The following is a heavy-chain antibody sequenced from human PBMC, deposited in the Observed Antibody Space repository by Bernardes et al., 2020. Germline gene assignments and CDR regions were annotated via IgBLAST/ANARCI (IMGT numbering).Heavy chain of an antibody. CDR1: GGSIRSTNYY. V-gene: IGHV4-39*01. CDR3: TRETEGASHY. J-gene: IGHJ4*02. D-gene: IGHD1-26*01. Sequence: SKSLSLTCSVSGGSIRSTNYYWAWIRQPPGKGLEWIGSINYSGRTYYSPSLKSRLTISVATSKNQFSLKLTSVTAADTAVYFCTRETEGASHYWGQGTLVTVSS. CDR2: INYSGRT.